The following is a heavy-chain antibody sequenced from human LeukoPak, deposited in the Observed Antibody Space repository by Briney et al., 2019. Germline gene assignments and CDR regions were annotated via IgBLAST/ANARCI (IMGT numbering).Heavy chain of an antibody. V-gene: IGHV3-7*01. J-gene: IGHJ4*02. CDR2: IRQDGDEK. CDR1: GFRFSTYW. Sequence: GGSLRLSCAASGFRFSTYWISWVRQAPGKGLEWVANIRQDGDEKHYGDSVKGRFTISRDNAKNSLYLQMNSLRAEDTAVYYCARDKMVGAASFDCWGRGTLVTVSS. D-gene: IGHD2-15*01. CDR3: ARDKMVGAASFDC.